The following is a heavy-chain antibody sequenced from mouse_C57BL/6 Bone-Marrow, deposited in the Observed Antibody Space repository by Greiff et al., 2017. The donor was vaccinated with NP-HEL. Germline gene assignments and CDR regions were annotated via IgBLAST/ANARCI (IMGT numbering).Heavy chain of an antibody. CDR3: ARGAY. J-gene: IGHJ3*01. CDR2: IYPGDGDT. Sequence: QVHVKQSGAELVKPGDSVKISCKASGYAFSSYWMNWVKQRPGKGLEWIGQIYPGDGDTNYNGKFKDKASLTADKSSSTAYMQLSSLTSEDSAVYFCARGAYWGQGTLVTVSA. V-gene: IGHV1-80*01. CDR1: GYAFSSYW.